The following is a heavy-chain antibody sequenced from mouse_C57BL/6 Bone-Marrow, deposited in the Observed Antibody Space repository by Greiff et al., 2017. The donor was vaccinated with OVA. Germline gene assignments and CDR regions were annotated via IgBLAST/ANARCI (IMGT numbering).Heavy chain of an antibody. V-gene: IGHV1-47*01. CDR3: ARRAPGYYGSRYWYFDV. Sequence: VQLQQSGAELVKPGASVKMSCKASGYTFTTYPIEWMKQNHGKSLAWIGNFHPYNDDTKYNEKFKGKATLTVEKSSSTVYLELSRLTSDDSAVYYCARRAPGYYGSRYWYFDVWGTGTTVTVSS. D-gene: IGHD1-1*01. J-gene: IGHJ1*03. CDR1: GYTFTTYP. CDR2: FHPYNDDT.